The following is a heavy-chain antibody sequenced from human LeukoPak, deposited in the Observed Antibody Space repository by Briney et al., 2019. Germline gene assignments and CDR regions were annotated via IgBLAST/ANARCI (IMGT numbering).Heavy chain of an antibody. J-gene: IGHJ4*02. D-gene: IGHD1-26*01. CDR3: ARTGGSYYGYYFDY. V-gene: IGHV3-66*02. CDR2: IYSGGST. CDR1: GFTFSSYA. Sequence: GGSLRLSCEASGFTFSSYAMSWVRQAPGKGLEWVSVIYSGGSTYYADSVKGRFTISRDNSKNTLYLQMNSLRAEDTAVYYCARTGGSYYGYYFDYWGQGTLVTVSS.